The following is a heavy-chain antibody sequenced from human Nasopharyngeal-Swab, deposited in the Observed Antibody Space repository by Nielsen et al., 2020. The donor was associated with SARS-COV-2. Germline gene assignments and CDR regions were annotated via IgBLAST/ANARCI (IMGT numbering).Heavy chain of an antibody. CDR2: INHSGST. J-gene: IGHJ1*01. CDR1: GGSVSSGSYY. CDR3: ARGPAWWELLPEYFQH. V-gene: IGHV4-39*07. Sequence: SETLSLTCTVSGGSVSSGSYYWSWIRQPPGKGLEWIGEINHSGSTNYNPSLKSRVTISVDTSKNQFSLKLSSVTAADTAVYYCARGPAWWELLPEYFQHWGQGTLVTVSS. D-gene: IGHD1-26*01.